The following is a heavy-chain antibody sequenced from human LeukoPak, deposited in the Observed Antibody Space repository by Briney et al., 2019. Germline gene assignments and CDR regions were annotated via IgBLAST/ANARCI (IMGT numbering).Heavy chain of an antibody. CDR3: ARVNREYSSSWYYYYYYMDV. CDR1: GGSFSGYY. J-gene: IGHJ6*03. CDR2: INHSGST. V-gene: IGHV4-34*01. D-gene: IGHD6-13*01. Sequence: SETLSLTCAVYGGSFSGYYWSWIRQPPGKGLEWIGEINHSGSTNYNPSLKSRVTISVDTSKNQFSLKLSSVTAADTAVYYCARVNREYSSSWYYYYYYMDVWGKGTTVTVSS.